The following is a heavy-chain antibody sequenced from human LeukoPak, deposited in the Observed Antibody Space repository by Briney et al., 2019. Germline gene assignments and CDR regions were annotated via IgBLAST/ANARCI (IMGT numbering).Heavy chain of an antibody. D-gene: IGHD2-2*02. CDR3: ASRYCSSTSCYNYYYGMDV. Sequence: AASVTVSCKASGYTFTGYYMHWVRQAPGQGLEWMGWINPNSGGTNYAQKFQGRVTMTRDTSISTAYMELSRLRSDDTAVYYCASRYCSSTSCYNYYYGMDVWGQGTTVTVSS. J-gene: IGHJ6*02. CDR1: GYTFTGYY. V-gene: IGHV1-2*02. CDR2: INPNSGGT.